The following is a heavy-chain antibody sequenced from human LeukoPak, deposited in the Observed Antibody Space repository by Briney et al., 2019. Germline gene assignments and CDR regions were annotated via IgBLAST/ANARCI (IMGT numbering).Heavy chain of an antibody. CDR3: ARAGFVAAAGTGYYYYGMDV. V-gene: IGHV3-21*01. CDR1: GFTFSSYS. J-gene: IGHJ6*04. D-gene: IGHD6-13*01. CDR2: ISSSSSYI. Sequence: GGSLRLSCAASGFTFSSYSMNWVRQAPGKGLEWVSSISSSSSYIYYADSLKGRFTISRDNAKNSLYLQMNSLRAEDTAVYYCARAGFVAAAGTGYYYYGMDVWGKGTTVTVSS.